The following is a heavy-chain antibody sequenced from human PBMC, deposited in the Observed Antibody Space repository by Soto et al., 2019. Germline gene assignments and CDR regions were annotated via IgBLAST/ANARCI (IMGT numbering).Heavy chain of an antibody. J-gene: IGHJ4*02. CDR1: GFTFRSYD. V-gene: IGHV3-23*01. Sequence: EVQLLQSGGGLVQPGGSLRLSCAASGFTFRSYDMSWVRQAPGKGLEWVPGITGRGETYYADSVRGRFTISRDKSNDTLYLELNSLRVDDTAVYYWAKDRWGSDVYVDSGGQGTLGAVSS. CDR2: ITGRGET. CDR3: AKDRWGSDVYVDS. D-gene: IGHD3-10*01.